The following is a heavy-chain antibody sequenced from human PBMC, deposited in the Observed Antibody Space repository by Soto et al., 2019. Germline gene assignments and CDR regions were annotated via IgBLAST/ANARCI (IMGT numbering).Heavy chain of an antibody. D-gene: IGHD5-12*01. J-gene: IGHJ6*02. CDR2: INPNTSST. Sequence: QVQLVQSGAEVKKPGASVKVSCKASGYPFTSYYMHWVRQAPGQGLEWMGIINPNTSSTRYAQRFQGRGTMTRDTSTSTLYMELSSLRSDDTAGDYCAREIRNRGYDPKSLGLYYYYGMEGWGQGTTVTVSS. CDR1: GYPFTSYY. CDR3: AREIRNRGYDPKSLGLYYYYGMEG. V-gene: IGHV1-46*01.